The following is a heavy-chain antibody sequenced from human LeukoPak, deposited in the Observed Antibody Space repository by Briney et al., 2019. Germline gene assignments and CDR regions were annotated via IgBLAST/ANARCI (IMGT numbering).Heavy chain of an antibody. V-gene: IGHV3-33*01. CDR3: ARGSVTMVRGN. CDR2: IWYDGSNK. D-gene: IGHD3-10*01. J-gene: IGHJ4*02. Sequence: GGSLRLSCAASGFTFSSYGMHWVRQAPGKGLEWVAVIWYDGSNKYYADSVKGRFTISRDNSKNTLYLQMNSLRAEDTAVYYCARGSVTMVRGNWGQGTLVTVSS. CDR1: GFTFSSYG.